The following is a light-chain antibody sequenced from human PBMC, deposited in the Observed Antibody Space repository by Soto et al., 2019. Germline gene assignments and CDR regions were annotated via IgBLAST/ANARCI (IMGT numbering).Light chain of an antibody. Sequence: EIVLTQSPATLSLSPGERATLSCRASQRISRSLAWYQHKPGQAPRLLIFDTSNRATGIPARFSGSGSGTDFTLTISSLEPEDFAIYDCQQRDSWPRTFGQGTKVEIK. J-gene: IGKJ1*01. CDR2: DTS. CDR3: QQRDSWPRT. CDR1: QRISRS. V-gene: IGKV3-11*01.